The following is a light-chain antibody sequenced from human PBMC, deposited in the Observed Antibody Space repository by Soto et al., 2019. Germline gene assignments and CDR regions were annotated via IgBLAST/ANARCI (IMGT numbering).Light chain of an antibody. V-gene: IGKV3-15*01. CDR1: QSVSSN. Sequence: EIVLTQSPGTLSLSPGDRATLSCRASQSVSSNLAWHQQKPGQAPRILMYDASTRATGIPARFSGSGSGTEFTLTISSLQSEDFAVYYCQQYHNWPITFGQGTRLE. CDR3: QQYHNWPIT. CDR2: DAS. J-gene: IGKJ5*01.